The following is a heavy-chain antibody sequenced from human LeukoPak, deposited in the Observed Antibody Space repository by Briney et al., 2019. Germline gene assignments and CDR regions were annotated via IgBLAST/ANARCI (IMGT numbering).Heavy chain of an antibody. D-gene: IGHD1-26*01. V-gene: IGHV3-23*01. CDR3: AKGGKWDVTPFDY. CDR1: GFTFSSYA. Sequence: PGGSLRLSCAASGFTFSSYAMSWVRQAPGKGLEWVSGISGSGDNTWYAESVKGRFTISRDNSKNTLYLQVNSLRAEDTAVYYCAKGGKWDVTPFDYWGQGTLVTVSS. CDR2: ISGSGDNT. J-gene: IGHJ4*02.